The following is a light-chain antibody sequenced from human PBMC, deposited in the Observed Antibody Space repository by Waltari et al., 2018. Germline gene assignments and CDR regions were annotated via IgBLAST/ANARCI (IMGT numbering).Light chain of an antibody. CDR1: NIGRKT. J-gene: IGLJ2*01. CDR3: QVWDSSSDQA. CDR2: YDG. V-gene: IGLV3-21*01. Sequence: SYYVTQSRSVSVSPGQTANITCGGDNIGRKTVHWYPQKPAQAPLLVIYYDGDRPSGIPERFSGPNSGNTATLTIGGVEGVDEADYYCQVWDSSSDQAFGGGNRLTVL.